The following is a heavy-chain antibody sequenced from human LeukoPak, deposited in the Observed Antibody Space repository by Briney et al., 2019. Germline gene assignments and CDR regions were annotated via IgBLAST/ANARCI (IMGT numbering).Heavy chain of an antibody. V-gene: IGHV4-59*08. J-gene: IGHJ4*02. CDR3: ARGVVAAAGRTFDF. D-gene: IGHD6-13*01. Sequence: SSETLSLTCTVSGGSISSYYWIWIRQPPGKGLEWIGYINYSGSTNYNPSLKSRVTISVDTSKNQFSLKLSSVTAADTAVYYCARGVVAAAGRTFDFWGQGTLVTVSS. CDR2: INYSGST. CDR1: GGSISSYY.